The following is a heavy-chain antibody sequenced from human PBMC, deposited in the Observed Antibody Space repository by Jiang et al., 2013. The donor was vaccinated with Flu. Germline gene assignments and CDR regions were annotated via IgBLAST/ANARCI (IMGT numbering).Heavy chain of an antibody. CDR3: ARGPLFCSSTSCYTDQFDY. Sequence: VRQATGQGLEWMGWMNPNSGNTGYAQKFQGRVTMTRNTSISTAYMELSSLRSEDTAVYYCARGPLFCSSTSCYTDQFDYWGQGTLVTVSS. CDR2: MNPNSGNT. V-gene: IGHV1-8*01. D-gene: IGHD2-2*02. J-gene: IGHJ4*02.